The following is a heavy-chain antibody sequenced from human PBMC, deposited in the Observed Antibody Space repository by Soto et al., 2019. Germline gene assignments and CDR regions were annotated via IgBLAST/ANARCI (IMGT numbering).Heavy chain of an antibody. Sequence: SETLSLTCAVSGYSISSGYYWGWIRQPPGKGLEWIGSIYHSGSTYYNPSLKSRVTISVDTSKNQFSLKLTSVTAADTAVYYCAREAYQVGASVHWGQGTLVTVSS. D-gene: IGHD1-26*01. J-gene: IGHJ4*02. CDR2: IYHSGST. CDR3: AREAYQVGASVH. CDR1: GYSISSGYY. V-gene: IGHV4-38-2*01.